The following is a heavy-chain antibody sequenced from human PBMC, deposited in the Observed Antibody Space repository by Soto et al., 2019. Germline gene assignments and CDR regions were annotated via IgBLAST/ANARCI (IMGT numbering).Heavy chain of an antibody. CDR3: ARVVSVIAARRLRNNWLAP. V-gene: IGHV3-11*06. J-gene: IGHJ5*02. D-gene: IGHD6-6*01. CDR2: ISSSSSYT. Sequence: DPGKGLEWVSYISSSSSYTNYADSVKGRFTISRDNAKNSLYLQMNSLRAEDTAVYYCARVVSVIAARRLRNNWLAPRAQGTLVPVSS.